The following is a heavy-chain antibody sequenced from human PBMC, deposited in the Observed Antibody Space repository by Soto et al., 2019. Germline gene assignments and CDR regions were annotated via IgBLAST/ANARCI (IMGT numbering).Heavy chain of an antibody. CDR3: ARGGAYYDFWSGYYTNHYYYYGMDV. D-gene: IGHD3-3*01. V-gene: IGHV3-21*01. J-gene: IGHJ6*02. Sequence: EVQLVESGGGLVKPGGSLRLSCAASGFTFSSYSMNWVRQAPGKGLEWVSSISSSSSYIYYADSVKGRFTISRDNAKNARYLEMKSLRAEDTAVYYCARGGAYYDFWSGYYTNHYYYYGMDVWGQGTTVTVSS. CDR1: GFTFSSYS. CDR2: ISSSSSYI.